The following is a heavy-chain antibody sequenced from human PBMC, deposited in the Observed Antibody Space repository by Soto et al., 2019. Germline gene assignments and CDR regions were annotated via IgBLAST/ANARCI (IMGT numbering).Heavy chain of an antibody. D-gene: IGHD3-22*01. CDR1: GASISGGDYY. Sequence: QVQLQESGPGLVKPSQTLSLTCTVSGASISGGDYYWTWIRQPPGKGLERIGSIYYTGNTYSNPSLESRLSISVDPSNSQVALRLTSVTAPDTAIYYCARATYDSSTYYLDYWGQGTLVTVSS. J-gene: IGHJ4*02. CDR3: ARATYDSSTYYLDY. CDR2: IYYTGNT. V-gene: IGHV4-30-4*01.